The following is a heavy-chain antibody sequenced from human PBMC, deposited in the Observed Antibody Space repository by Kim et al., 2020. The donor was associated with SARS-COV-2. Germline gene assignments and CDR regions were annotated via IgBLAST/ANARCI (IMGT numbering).Heavy chain of an antibody. V-gene: IGHV4-39*01. D-gene: IGHD6-13*01. Sequence: PPRRSRVTIAVNTSKTQFSLKLSSVTAADTAVYYCARHSTIAAAGSRFDPWGQGTLVTVSS. J-gene: IGHJ5*02. CDR3: ARHSTIAAAGSRFDP.